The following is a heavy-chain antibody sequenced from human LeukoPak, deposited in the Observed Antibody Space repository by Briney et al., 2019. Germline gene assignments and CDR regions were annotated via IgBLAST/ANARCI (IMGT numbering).Heavy chain of an antibody. CDR1: GFTFSDYY. J-gene: IGHJ4*02. V-gene: IGHV3-11*01. Sequence: GGSLRLSCAASGFTFSDYYMSWIRQAPGKGLEWVSYISSSGSTIYYADSVKGRFTISRENAKNSLYLQMNSLRAEDTAVYYCARAVSGVRGVIIHFDYWGQGTLVTVFS. CDR3: ARAVSGVRGVIIHFDY. CDR2: ISSSGSTI. D-gene: IGHD3-10*01.